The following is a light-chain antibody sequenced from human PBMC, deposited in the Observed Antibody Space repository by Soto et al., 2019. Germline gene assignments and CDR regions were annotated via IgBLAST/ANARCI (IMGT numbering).Light chain of an antibody. CDR1: QRIANY. CDR2: DTF. Sequence: EIVLTQSPATLSLSPGERATLSCRATQRIANYLAWYQQKPGQAPRLLIYDTFNRATGIPARFSGSGSGTDFVLTISSLEPEDFAVYYCQQRNYWPITFGQGTRLEI. J-gene: IGKJ5*01. V-gene: IGKV3-11*01. CDR3: QQRNYWPIT.